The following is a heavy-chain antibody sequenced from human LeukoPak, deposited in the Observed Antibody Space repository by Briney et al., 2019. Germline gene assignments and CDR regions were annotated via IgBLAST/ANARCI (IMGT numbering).Heavy chain of an antibody. J-gene: IGHJ5*02. Sequence: GGSLRLSCAASGFTVSNNYMTWVRQAPGKGLEWVSVIFGDGRPFYADSVKGRFTISRDNSKNTVDLQIDSLRVEDSAVYYWGTARQYRFDPWGQGALVTVSS. CDR3: GTARQYRFDP. CDR2: IFGDGRP. D-gene: IGHD4-11*01. V-gene: IGHV3-66*01. CDR1: GFTVSNNY.